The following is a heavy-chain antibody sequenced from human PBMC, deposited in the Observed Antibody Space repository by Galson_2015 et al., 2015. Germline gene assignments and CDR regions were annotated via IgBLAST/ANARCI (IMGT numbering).Heavy chain of an antibody. CDR2: ISGSGGST. CDR1: GFTFSRYV. J-gene: IGHJ4*02. Sequence: SLRLSCAASGFTFSRYVMTWVRQAPGKGLEWVSSISGSGGSTYYADSVRGRFTISRDNSKNTLYLQINILRAEDTAIYYCAKDAMVQGIKPYYFDYWGQGTLVTVSS. V-gene: IGHV3-23*01. D-gene: IGHD3-10*01. CDR3: AKDAMVQGIKPYYFDY.